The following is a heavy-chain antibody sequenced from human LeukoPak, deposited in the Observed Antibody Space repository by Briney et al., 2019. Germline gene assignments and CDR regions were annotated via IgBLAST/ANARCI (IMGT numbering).Heavy chain of an antibody. D-gene: IGHD6-13*01. CDR3: ARRGVAAAGRGFDY. CDR1: GFTFSSYG. J-gene: IGHJ4*02. V-gene: IGHV3-30*19. CDR2: ISYDGSNK. Sequence: PGGSLRLSCAASGFTFSSYGIHWVRQAPGKGLEWVAVISYDGSNKYYADSVKGRFTISRDNSKNTLYLQMNSLRADETAVYYCARRGVAAAGRGFDYWGQGTLVTVSS.